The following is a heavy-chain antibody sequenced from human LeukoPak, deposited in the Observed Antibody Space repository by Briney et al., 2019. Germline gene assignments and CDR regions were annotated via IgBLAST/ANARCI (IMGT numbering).Heavy chain of an antibody. J-gene: IGHJ5*02. D-gene: IGHD2-15*01. CDR3: ARHRSCSGGSCYSQWFDP. CDR1: GGSFSGYY. V-gene: IGHV4-39*01. CDR2: IYYSGST. Sequence: PSETLSLTCAVYGGSFSGYYWGWIRQPPGKGLEWIGSIYYSGSTHYNPSLKSRVTISVDTSKNQFSLKLSSVTAADTAVYYCARHRSCSGGSCYSQWFDPWGQGTLVTVSS.